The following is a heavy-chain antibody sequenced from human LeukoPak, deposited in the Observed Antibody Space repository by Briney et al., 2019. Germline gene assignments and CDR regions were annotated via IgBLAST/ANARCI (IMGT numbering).Heavy chain of an antibody. J-gene: IGHJ5*02. CDR3: ARVIGLNYDSSGYYSDNWFDP. V-gene: IGHV1-69*13. CDR1: GGTFSSYA. Sequence: SVKVSCKASGGTFSSYAISWVRQAPGQGLEWMGGIIPIFGTANYAQKFQGRVTITADESTSTAYVELSRLRSDDTAVYYCARVIGLNYDSSGYYSDNWFDPWGQGTLVTVSS. CDR2: IIPIFGTA. D-gene: IGHD3-22*01.